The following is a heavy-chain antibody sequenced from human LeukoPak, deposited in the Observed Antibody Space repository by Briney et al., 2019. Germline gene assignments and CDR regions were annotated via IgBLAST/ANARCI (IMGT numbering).Heavy chain of an antibody. CDR3: ARPYYYDGYFDY. CDR2: IVVGSGNT. J-gene: IGHJ4*02. V-gene: IGHV1-58*01. Sequence: ASVKVSCKASGFTFTSSAVQWVRQARGQRLEWIGWIVVGSGNTNYAQKFQERATITRDMSTSTAYMELSSLRSEDTAVYYCARPYYYDGYFDYWGQGTLVTVSS. CDR1: GFTFTSSA. D-gene: IGHD3-22*01.